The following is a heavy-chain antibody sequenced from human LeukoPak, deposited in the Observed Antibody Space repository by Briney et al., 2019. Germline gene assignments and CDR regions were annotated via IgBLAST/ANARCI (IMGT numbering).Heavy chain of an antibody. D-gene: IGHD3-10*01. V-gene: IGHV1-8*03. J-gene: IGHJ6*03. Sequence: ASVKVSCKASGYTFTSYDINWVRQATGQGLEWMGWMNPNSGNTGYAQKFQGRVTITRNTSISTAYMELSSLRSEDTAVYYCARGGAGGDYYYYYMDVWGKGTTVTVSS. CDR3: ARGGAGGDYYYYYMDV. CDR2: MNPNSGNT. CDR1: GYTFTSYD.